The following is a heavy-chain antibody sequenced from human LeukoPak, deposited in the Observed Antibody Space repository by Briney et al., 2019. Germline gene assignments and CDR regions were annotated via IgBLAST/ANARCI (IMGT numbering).Heavy chain of an antibody. D-gene: IGHD2-21*02. CDR1: GGSISSYY. CDR3: ARCDPYYFDS. Sequence: SETLSLTCTVSGGSISSYYCSWIRQPPGKGLEWIGHISYIGNTNYNTSLKSRLTMSIDTSKKQFSLKLSAVTAADTAVYYCARCDPYYFDSWGQGTLVTVSS. J-gene: IGHJ4*02. CDR2: ISYIGNT. V-gene: IGHV4-59*08.